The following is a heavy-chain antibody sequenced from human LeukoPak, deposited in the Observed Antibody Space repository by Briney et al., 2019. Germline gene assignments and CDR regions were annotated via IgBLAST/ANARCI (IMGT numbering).Heavy chain of an antibody. V-gene: IGHV3-74*01. CDR2: INIDERIT. CDR3: GRETYTYDTSGPDH. J-gene: IGHJ4*02. D-gene: IGHD3-22*01. Sequence: PGGSLRLSCAASGFSFSTQRMHWVRQAPGKGLVWVSYINIDERITGYADSVKGRFTISRDNAKNTLYLQMNSLRAEDTAVYYCGRETYTYDTSGPDHWGQGTLLTVSS. CDR1: GFSFSTQR.